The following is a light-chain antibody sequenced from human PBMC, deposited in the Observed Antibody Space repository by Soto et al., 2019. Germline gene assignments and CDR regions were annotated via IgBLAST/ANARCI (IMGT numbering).Light chain of an antibody. CDR3: TSYTSSSTHV. CDR1: SSDVGAYNY. CDR2: GVT. Sequence: QSVLTQPASVSGSPGQSITISCTGTSSDVGAYNYVSWYQHHPGKAPKFIIYGVTNRPSGVSHRFSGSKSANTASLTISGLQAEDEADYYCTSYTSSSTHVFGTGTKLTVL. V-gene: IGLV2-14*01. J-gene: IGLJ1*01.